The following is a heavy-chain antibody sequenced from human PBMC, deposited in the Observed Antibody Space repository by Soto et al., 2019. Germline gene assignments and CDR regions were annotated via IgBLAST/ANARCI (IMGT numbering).Heavy chain of an antibody. V-gene: IGHV3-48*02. CDR3: ASVGDSYYYYGMDV. CDR1: GFTFSSYS. CDR2: ISSSSRTI. J-gene: IGHJ6*02. D-gene: IGHD3-16*01. Sequence: EVQLVESGGGLVQPGGSLRLSCAASGFTFSSYSMNWVRQAPGKGLEWVSYISSSSRTIYYADSVKGRSTISRDNAKNSVYLPMNSLRDEDTAVYYCASVGDSYYYYGMDVWGQGTTVTVSS.